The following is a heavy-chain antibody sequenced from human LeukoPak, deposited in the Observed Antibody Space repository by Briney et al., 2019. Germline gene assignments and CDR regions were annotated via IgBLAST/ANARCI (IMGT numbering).Heavy chain of an antibody. CDR3: AIRYRFVTNYFDP. CDR2: IIPIFGTA. J-gene: IGHJ5*02. D-gene: IGHD1-7*01. Sequence: ASVKVSCKASGGTFSSYAISWVRQAPGQGLEWMGGIIPIFGTANYAQKFQGRVTITADESTSTAYMELSSLRSEETAVYYCAIRYRFVTNYFDPWGQGTLVTVSS. CDR1: GGTFSSYA. V-gene: IGHV1-69*13.